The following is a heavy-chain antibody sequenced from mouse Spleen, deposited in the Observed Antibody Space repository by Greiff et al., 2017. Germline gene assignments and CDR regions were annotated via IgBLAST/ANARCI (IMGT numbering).Heavy chain of an antibody. CDR3: TRALSSGIPYYYAMDY. CDR2: ISSGGDYI. Sequence: EVMLVESGEGLVKPGGSLKLSCAASGFTFSSYAMSWVRQTPEKRLEWVAYISSGGDYIYYADTVKGRFTISRDNARNTLYLQMSSLKSEDTAMYYCTRALSSGIPYYYAMDYWGQGTSVTVSS. J-gene: IGHJ4*01. D-gene: IGHD3-2*02. V-gene: IGHV5-9-1*02. CDR1: GFTFSSYA.